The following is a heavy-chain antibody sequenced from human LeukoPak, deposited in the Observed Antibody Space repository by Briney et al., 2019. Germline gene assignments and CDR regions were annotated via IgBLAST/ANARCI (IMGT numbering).Heavy chain of an antibody. Sequence: ASVKVSCKASGYTFTSYDINWVRQATGQGLEWMGWMNPNSGNTGYAQKFQGRVTMTTDTSTSTAYMELRSLRSDDTAVYYCARVSFDSSGYDFDYWGQGTLVTVSS. V-gene: IGHV1-8*01. CDR2: MNPNSGNT. CDR1: GYTFTSYD. CDR3: ARVSFDSSGYDFDY. J-gene: IGHJ4*02. D-gene: IGHD3-22*01.